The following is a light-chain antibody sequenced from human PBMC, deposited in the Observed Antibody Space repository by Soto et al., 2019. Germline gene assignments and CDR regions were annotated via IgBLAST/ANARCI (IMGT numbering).Light chain of an antibody. CDR3: QQYNNWPLT. CDR2: GAS. V-gene: IGKV3-15*01. J-gene: IGKJ4*01. Sequence: ETVMTQSPATLSVSPGERATLSCRASQSVSTNLAWYQQRPGQAPRLLIYGASTRDAGIPGTFSGSGSGTEFTLTISSLHSEDFAGYYCQQYNNWPLTFGGGTKVEIK. CDR1: QSVSTN.